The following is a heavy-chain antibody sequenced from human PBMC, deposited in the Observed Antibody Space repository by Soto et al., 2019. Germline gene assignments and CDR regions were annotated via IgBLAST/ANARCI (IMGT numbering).Heavy chain of an antibody. D-gene: IGHD4-17*01. CDR3: AREACGDYVGYFAP. CDR2: TYHSGNP. Sequence: QVQLQESGSRLVKSSETLSLTCGVSGGTISTCGCSWAWIRPPPGQALVWIKHTYHSGNPYYNPSLQSRVIIYVYRSKSQFSLKGSSVAAADTAVYYCAREACGDYVGYFAPGGQETLVTVSS. CDR1: GGTISTCGCS. V-gene: IGHV4-30-2*01. J-gene: IGHJ5*02.